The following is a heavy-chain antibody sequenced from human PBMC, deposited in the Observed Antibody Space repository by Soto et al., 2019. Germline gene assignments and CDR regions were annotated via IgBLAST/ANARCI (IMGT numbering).Heavy chain of an antibody. J-gene: IGHJ4*02. CDR1: GYTFTGHY. CDR3: GRGRSGELVVFY. D-gene: IGHD1-7*01. CDR2: ISPVTGGA. V-gene: IGHV1-2*02. Sequence: ASVKVSCKASGYTFTGHYIHWVRQAPGQGPEWMGEISPVTGGAKYAQKFQGRVTMTRDTSITTVYMELTNLSPDDTAVYYCGRGRSGELVVFYWGQGTLVTVSS.